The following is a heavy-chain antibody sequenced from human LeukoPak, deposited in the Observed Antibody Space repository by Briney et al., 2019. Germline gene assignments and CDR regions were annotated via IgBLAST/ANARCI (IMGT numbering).Heavy chain of an antibody. V-gene: IGHV3-21*04. Sequence: GGSLRLSCAASGFTFSSYSMNWVRQAPGKGLEWVSSISSSSSYIYYADSVKGRFTISRDNAKNSLYLQMNSLRAEDTALYYCARRYGSGSPFDYWGQGTLVTVSS. CDR2: ISSSSSYI. J-gene: IGHJ4*02. CDR3: ARRYGSGSPFDY. CDR1: GFTFSSYS. D-gene: IGHD3-10*01.